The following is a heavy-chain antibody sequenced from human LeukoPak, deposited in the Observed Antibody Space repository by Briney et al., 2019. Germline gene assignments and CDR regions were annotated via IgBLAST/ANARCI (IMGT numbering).Heavy chain of an antibody. V-gene: IGHV4-38-2*01. J-gene: IGHJ6*03. Sequence: SETLSLTCSVSGYSFTSGHYWGWIRQPPGKGLEWIGYIYYSGSTYYNPSLKSRVTISVDTSKNQFSLKLSSVTAADTAVYYCARSIFNYYYYMDVWGKGTTVTVSS. CDR2: IYYSGST. D-gene: IGHD3-3*01. CDR3: ARSIFNYYYYMDV. CDR1: GYSFTSGHY.